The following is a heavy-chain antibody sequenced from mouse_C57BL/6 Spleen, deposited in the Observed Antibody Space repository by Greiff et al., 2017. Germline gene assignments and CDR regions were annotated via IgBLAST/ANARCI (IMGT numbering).Heavy chain of an antibody. CDR3: TTDPYGSSSYGYFDV. J-gene: IGHJ1*03. D-gene: IGHD1-1*01. Sequence: EVQLQQSGAELVRPGASVKLSCTASGFNIKDYYMHWVKQRPEQGLEWIGRIDPEDGDTEYAPKFQGKATMTADTSSNTAYLQLSSLTSEDTAVYYCTTDPYGSSSYGYFDVWGTGTTVTVSS. V-gene: IGHV14-1*01. CDR1: GFNIKDYY. CDR2: IDPEDGDT.